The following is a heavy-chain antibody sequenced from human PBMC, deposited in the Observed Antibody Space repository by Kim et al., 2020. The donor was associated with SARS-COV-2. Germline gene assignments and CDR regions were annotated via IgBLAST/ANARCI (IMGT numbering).Heavy chain of an antibody. D-gene: IGHD3-3*01. J-gene: IGHJ6*02. CDR2: IRITAYGGTT. Sequence: GGSLRLSCTASGFTFGDYAMSWVRQAPGKGLEWVGFIRITAYGGTTQYAASVKGRFTISRDDSKSIAYLQMNSLKTEDTAVYYCTRIRDFWTGYYIDYYGMDVWGQGTTVTVSS. CDR3: TRIRDFWTGYYIDYYGMDV. V-gene: IGHV3-49*04. CDR1: GFTFGDYA.